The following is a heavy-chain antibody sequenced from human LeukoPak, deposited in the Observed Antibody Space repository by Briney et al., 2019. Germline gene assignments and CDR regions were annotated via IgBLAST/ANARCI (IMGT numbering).Heavy chain of an antibody. J-gene: IGHJ4*02. D-gene: IGHD7-27*01. CDR2: IYISGTT. CDR1: GFTVSTNY. V-gene: IGHV3-53*01. CDR3: AKARTGDLDY. Sequence: PGGSLRLSCAASGFTVSTNYMSWVRQTPGKGLDCVSVIYISGTTYYADSVKGRFTISRDNSKNTLYLQMNSLRAEDTAVYYCAKARTGDLDYWGQGTLVTVSS.